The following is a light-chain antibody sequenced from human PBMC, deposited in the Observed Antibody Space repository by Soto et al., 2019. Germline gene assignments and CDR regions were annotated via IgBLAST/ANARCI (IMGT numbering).Light chain of an antibody. CDR1: QSVSSY. V-gene: IGKV3-20*01. J-gene: IGKJ2*01. CDR2: GAS. Sequence: EIVLTQSPGTLSLSPGERATLSCRASQSVSSYLVWYQRKPGQAPRLLISGASSRATGIPDRFSGSGSGTDFTLTISRLEPEDFAVYYCQQYGSSPYTFGQETKLE. CDR3: QQYGSSPYT.